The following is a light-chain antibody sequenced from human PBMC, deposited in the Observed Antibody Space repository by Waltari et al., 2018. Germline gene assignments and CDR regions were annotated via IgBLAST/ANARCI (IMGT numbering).Light chain of an antibody. CDR1: ALRKHP. Sequence: SDDLTQSPSLSVFPGQTATITCSGDALRKHPVPLYQQKPGQAPVLVIYHDRERPSGIPDRFSGSSSGTTVMLTIKFVQAQDEADYFCQAADYSDSFVMFGGGTKLTVL. J-gene: IGLJ3*02. V-gene: IGLV3-25*03. CDR2: HDR. CDR3: QAADYSDSFVM.